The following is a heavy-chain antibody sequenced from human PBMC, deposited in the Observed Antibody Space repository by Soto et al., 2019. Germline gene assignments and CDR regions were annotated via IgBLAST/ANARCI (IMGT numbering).Heavy chain of an antibody. J-gene: IGHJ2*01. Sequence: QVQLVQSGAEVKKPGSSVKVSCKASGGTFSSYAISWVRQAPGQGLEWMGGIIPIFGTANYAQKFQGRVTSPEDESASTAYLELSSVSSGDRAVYYCATTHGDSRQAYWYFALGGRGTLVTVSS. CDR1: GGTFSSYA. CDR2: IIPIFGTA. V-gene: IGHV1-69*12. D-gene: IGHD4-17*01. CDR3: ATTHGDSRQAYWYFAL.